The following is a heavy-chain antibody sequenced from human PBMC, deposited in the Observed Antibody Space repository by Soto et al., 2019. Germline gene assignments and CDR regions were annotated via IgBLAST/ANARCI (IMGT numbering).Heavy chain of an antibody. CDR1: GGTFSSYA. D-gene: IGHD5-18*01. V-gene: IGHV1-69*12. Sequence: QVQLVQSGAEVKKPGSSVKVSCKASGGTFSSYAISWVRQAPGQGLEWMGGIIPIFGTANYAQKFHGRVTITADESTSTAYMALSSLRSEDTAVYYCARLLHGYSPVFDYWGQGTLVTVSS. J-gene: IGHJ4*02. CDR2: IIPIFGTA. CDR3: ARLLHGYSPVFDY.